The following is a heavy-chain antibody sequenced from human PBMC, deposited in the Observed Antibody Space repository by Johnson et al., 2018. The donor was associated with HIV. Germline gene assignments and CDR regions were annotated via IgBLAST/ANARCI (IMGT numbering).Heavy chain of an antibody. CDR1: GFIVSSYA. CDR3: AKSSRVATTFDAFDI. Sequence: QVQLVESGGGLVQPGGSLRLSCAASGFIVSSYAMHWVRQAPGKGLEWVAVISYDGSNQYYADSVKGRFTISRDNSKNTLYLQMKSLRAEDTAVYYCAKSSRVATTFDAFDIWGQGTMVTVSS. J-gene: IGHJ3*02. CDR2: ISYDGSNQ. V-gene: IGHV3-30-3*02. D-gene: IGHD2-15*01.